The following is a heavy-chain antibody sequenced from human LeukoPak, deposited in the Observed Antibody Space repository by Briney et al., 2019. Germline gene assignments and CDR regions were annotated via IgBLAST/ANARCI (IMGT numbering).Heavy chain of an antibody. CDR3: AKVHYGDYPYYFDY. J-gene: IGHJ4*02. CDR2: ISYDGSNK. D-gene: IGHD4-17*01. CDR1: GFTFSSYG. Sequence: GGSLRLSCAASGFTFSSYGMHWVRQAPGKGLEWVAVISYDGSNKYYADSVKGRFTISRDNSKNTLYLQMNSLRAEDTAVYYCAKVHYGDYPYYFDYWGQGTLVTVSS. V-gene: IGHV3-30*18.